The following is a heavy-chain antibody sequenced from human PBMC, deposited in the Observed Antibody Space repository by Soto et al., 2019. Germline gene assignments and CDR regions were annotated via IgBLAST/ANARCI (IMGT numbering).Heavy chain of an antibody. J-gene: IGHJ3*02. D-gene: IGHD2-8*01. CDR3: ARVLNCTNGVCYRPDAFDI. CDR1: GYSFTSYW. CDR2: IYSGDSDT. V-gene: IGHV5-51*01. Sequence: GESLKISCKGSGYSFTSYWIGWVRQMPGKGLEWMGSIYSGDSDTRYRPSFQGQVTISAAISISTAYLQWISLKASNTSMYYCARVLNCTNGVCYRPDAFDIWGQGTMVTVSS.